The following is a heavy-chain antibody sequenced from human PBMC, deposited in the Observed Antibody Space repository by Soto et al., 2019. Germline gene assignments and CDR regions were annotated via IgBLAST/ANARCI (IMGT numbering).Heavy chain of an antibody. CDR3: AKVRDIVVVVAAAIDY. CDR2: ISGSGGST. D-gene: IGHD2-15*01. Sequence: GGSLRLSWAASGFTFSSYAMSWVRQAPGKGLEWVSAISGSGGSTYYADSVKGRFTISRDNSKNTLYLQMKSLRAEDTAVYYCAKVRDIVVVVAAAIDYWGQGPLVTVSS. V-gene: IGHV3-23*01. J-gene: IGHJ4*02. CDR1: GFTFSSYA.